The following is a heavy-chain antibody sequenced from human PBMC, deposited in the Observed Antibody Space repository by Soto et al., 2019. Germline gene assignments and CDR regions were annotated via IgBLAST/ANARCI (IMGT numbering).Heavy chain of an antibody. V-gene: IGHV3-53*01. CDR2: IYSGGST. D-gene: IGHD2-15*01. CDR3: ARVPPSWYGMDV. CDR1: GFTVSSNY. Sequence: EVQLVESGGGLIQPGGSLRLSCAASGFTVSSNYMSWVRQAPGKGLEWVSVIYSGGSTYYADSVKGRFIISRDNSKNTLYLQMNSLRAEDTAVYYCARVPPSWYGMDVWGQGTTVTVSS. J-gene: IGHJ6*02.